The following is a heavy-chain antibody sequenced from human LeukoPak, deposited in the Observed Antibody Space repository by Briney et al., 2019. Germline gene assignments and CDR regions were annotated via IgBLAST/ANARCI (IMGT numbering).Heavy chain of an antibody. Sequence: SETLSLTCTVSGGSISNNYWSWIRQPAGKGLEWIGRIYTSGSANYNPSLKSRVTMSVDTSKNQFSLKLSSVTAADTAVYYCARDDPKYSSSWYYWGQGTLVTVSS. D-gene: IGHD6-13*01. V-gene: IGHV4-4*07. CDR2: IYTSGSA. CDR1: GGSISNNY. CDR3: ARDDPKYSSSWYY. J-gene: IGHJ4*02.